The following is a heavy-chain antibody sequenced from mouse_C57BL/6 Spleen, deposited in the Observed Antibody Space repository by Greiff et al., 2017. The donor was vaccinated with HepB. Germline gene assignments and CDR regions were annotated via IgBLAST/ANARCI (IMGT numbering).Heavy chain of an antibody. Sequence: VQLKQSGTVLARPGASVKMSCKTSGYTFTSYWMHWVKQRPGQGLEWIGAIYPGNSDTSYNQKFKGKAKLTAVTSASTAYMELSSLTNEDSAVYYCTREPYSNYAYYFDYWGQGTTLTVSS. D-gene: IGHD2-5*01. V-gene: IGHV1-5*01. CDR2: IYPGNSDT. CDR3: TREPYSNYAYYFDY. J-gene: IGHJ2*01. CDR1: GYTFTSYW.